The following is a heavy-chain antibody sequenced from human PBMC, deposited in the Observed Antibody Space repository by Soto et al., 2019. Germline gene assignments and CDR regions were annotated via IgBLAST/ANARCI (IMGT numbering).Heavy chain of an antibody. V-gene: IGHV3-30-3*01. J-gene: IGHJ4*02. CDR1: GFTFSSYA. Sequence: VQLVESGGDLVKPGGCLRLSCAASGFTFSSYAMHWVRQAPGKGLEWVAVISYDGSNKYYADSVKGRFTISRDNSKNTLYLQMNSLRAEDTAVYYCARDGYSSSWYTGQVVTATYFDYWGQGTLVTVSS. CDR2: ISYDGSNK. D-gene: IGHD6-13*01. CDR3: ARDGYSSSWYTGQVVTATYFDY.